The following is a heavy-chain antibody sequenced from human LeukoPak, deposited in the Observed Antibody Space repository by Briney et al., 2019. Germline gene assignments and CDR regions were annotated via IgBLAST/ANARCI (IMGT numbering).Heavy chain of an antibody. CDR2: IYTSGST. CDR3: ADTAMASYYYYMDV. D-gene: IGHD5-18*01. J-gene: IGHJ6*03. CDR1: GGSIISYY. Sequence: ETSETLSLTCTVSGGSIISYYWSWIRQPAGKGLEWIGRIYTSGSTNYNPSLKSRVTMSVDTSKNQFSLKLSSVTAADTAVYYCADTAMASYYYYMDVWGKGTTVTVSS. V-gene: IGHV4-4*07.